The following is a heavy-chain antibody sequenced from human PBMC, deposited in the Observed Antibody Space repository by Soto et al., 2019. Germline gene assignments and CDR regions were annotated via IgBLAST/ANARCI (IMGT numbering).Heavy chain of an antibody. CDR1: GFTFSSYA. V-gene: IGHV3-23*01. D-gene: IGHD2-15*01. CDR3: AKEGVVAATLNWFDP. CDR2: ISGSGGFT. Sequence: GGSLRLSCAASGFTFSSYAISWVRQAPGKGLEWVSAISGSGGFTYYADSVKGRFNISRDNAKNTVYLQMNSLRAEDTAVYYCAKEGVVAATLNWFDPWGQGTLVTVSS. J-gene: IGHJ5*02.